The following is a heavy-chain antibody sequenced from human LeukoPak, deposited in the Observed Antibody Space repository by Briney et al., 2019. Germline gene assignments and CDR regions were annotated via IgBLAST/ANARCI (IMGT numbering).Heavy chain of an antibody. D-gene: IGHD3-3*01. CDR2: IRSKAYGGTT. V-gene: IGHV3-49*03. CDR3: TSSITIFGVVFDY. J-gene: IGHJ4*02. Sequence: GSLRLSCTASGFTFGDYAMSWFRQAPGKGLEWVGFIRSKAYGGTTEYAASVKGRFTISRDDSKSIAYLQMNSLKTEDTAVYYCTSSITIFGVVFDYWGQGTLVTVSS. CDR1: GFTFGDYA.